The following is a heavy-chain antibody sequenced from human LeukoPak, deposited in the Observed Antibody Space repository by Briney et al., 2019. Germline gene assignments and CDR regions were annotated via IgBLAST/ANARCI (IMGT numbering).Heavy chain of an antibody. CDR3: ARPLYDSSGYYRGGFDY. CDR1: GGTFSSYA. CDR2: IIPIFGTA. Sequence: ASVKVSCKASGGTFSSYAISWVRQAPGQGLEWMGGIIPIFGTANYAQKFQGRVTITADKSTSTAYMELSSLRSEDTAVYYCARPLYDSSGYYRGGFDYWGQGTPVTVSS. V-gene: IGHV1-69*06. J-gene: IGHJ4*02. D-gene: IGHD3-22*01.